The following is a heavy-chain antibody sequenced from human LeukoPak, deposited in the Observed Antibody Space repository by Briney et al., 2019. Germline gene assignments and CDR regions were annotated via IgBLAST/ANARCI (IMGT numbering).Heavy chain of an antibody. CDR1: GYSFTSYW. J-gene: IGHJ4*02. CDR3: ATTGRGYFDSSGPFDY. V-gene: IGHV5-51*01. CDR2: IYPGDSDT. Sequence: GESLKISCKGSGYSFTSYWIGWVRQMPGKGLEWMGFIYPGDSDTRDSPSFQGQVTISADKSISTAYLQWSSLKASDTAMYYCATTGRGYFDSSGPFDYWGQGTLVTVSS. D-gene: IGHD3-22*01.